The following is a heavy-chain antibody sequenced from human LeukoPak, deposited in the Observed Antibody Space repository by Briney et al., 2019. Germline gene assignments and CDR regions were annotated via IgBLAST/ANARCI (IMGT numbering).Heavy chain of an antibody. Sequence: GGSLRLSCAASGFTFSTYWMSWVRQAPGKGLEWVANIKQDGSEKYYVDSVEGRFTISRDNAKNSLYLQMNSLRAEDTAMYYCARDSAGNDYWGQGTLVTVSS. CDR1: GFTFSTYW. V-gene: IGHV3-7*01. CDR3: ARDSAGNDY. J-gene: IGHJ4*02. D-gene: IGHD6-13*01. CDR2: IKQDGSEK.